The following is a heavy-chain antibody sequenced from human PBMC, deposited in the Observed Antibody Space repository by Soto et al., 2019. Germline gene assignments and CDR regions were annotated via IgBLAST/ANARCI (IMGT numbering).Heavy chain of an antibody. D-gene: IGHD1-26*01. V-gene: IGHV4-59*01. CDR2: IYSSGST. J-gene: IGHJ4*02. Sequence: QVRLQESGPGLVKPSETLSLTCTVSGDSISGYYWSWIRQPPVKRPEWLGCIYSSGSTKYNPSLRSRVTLSIDTPRSQFSLRLNSVTAADTAVYYCARARYYGAKNDFWGQGTRVTVSS. CDR3: ARARYYGAKNDF. CDR1: GDSISGYY.